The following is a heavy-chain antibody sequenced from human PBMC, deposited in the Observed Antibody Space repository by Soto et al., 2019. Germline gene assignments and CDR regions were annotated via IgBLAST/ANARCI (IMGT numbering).Heavy chain of an antibody. D-gene: IGHD2-2*01. CDR3: ARDEGDIVVVCYYYGMDV. V-gene: IGHV3-20*02. Sequence: EVQLVESGGGVVRPGGSLRLSFAASGFTFDDYGMSWVRQAPGKGLEWVSGINWNGGSTGYADSVKGRFTISRDNAKNSLYLQMNSLRDEDTALYHCARDEGDIVVVCYYYGMDVWGQGTTVTVSS. J-gene: IGHJ6*02. CDR2: INWNGGST. CDR1: GFTFDDYG.